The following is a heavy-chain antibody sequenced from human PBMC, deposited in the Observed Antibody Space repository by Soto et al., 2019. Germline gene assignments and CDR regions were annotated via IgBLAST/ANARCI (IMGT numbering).Heavy chain of an antibody. Sequence: QVQLQESGPGLVKPSETLSLTCTVSGSSVSSGSYYWSWIRQPPGKGLEWIGYIYYSGSTNYNPSLKSRVTISVDTSKNQFSLKLSSVTAADTAVYYCARAEHHRSLVPFDYWGQGTLVTVSS. J-gene: IGHJ4*02. CDR3: ARAEHHRSLVPFDY. V-gene: IGHV4-61*01. CDR1: GSSVSSGSYY. CDR2: IYYSGST. D-gene: IGHD2-8*02.